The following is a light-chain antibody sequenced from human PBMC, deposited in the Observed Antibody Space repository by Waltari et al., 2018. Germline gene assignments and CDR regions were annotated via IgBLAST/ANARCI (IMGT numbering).Light chain of an antibody. J-gene: IGLJ1*01. CDR3: SAWDSDLRGYV. CDR1: RNNVCNQS. V-gene: IGLV10-54*04. CDR2: RNN. Sequence: QAGLTQPPSVSKGLRQTATLSCTGHRNNVCNQSATWRQQPQGQPPKLLSYRNNNRPSGISDRFSASRSGNTASLTITGLQPEDEADYYCSAWDSDLRGYVFGTGTKVTVL.